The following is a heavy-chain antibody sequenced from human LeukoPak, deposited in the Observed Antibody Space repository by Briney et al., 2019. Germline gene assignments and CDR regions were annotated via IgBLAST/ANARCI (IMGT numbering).Heavy chain of an antibody. CDR2: IKDDGSEE. D-gene: IGHD1-1*01. J-gene: IGHJ6*02. V-gene: IGHV3-7*01. Sequence: GGSLRLSCVASEITFSDSWMSWVRQTPGEGLEWVAAIKDDGSEEYYMDSVKGRFTISRDNAKNSLYLQMNSLRDEDTAVYHCATYTNWVAGDVWGQGTAVSVSS. CDR1: EITFSDSW. CDR3: ATYTNWVAGDV.